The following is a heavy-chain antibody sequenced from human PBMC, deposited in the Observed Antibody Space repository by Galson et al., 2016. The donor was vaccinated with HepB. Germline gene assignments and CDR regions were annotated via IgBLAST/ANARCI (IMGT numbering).Heavy chain of an antibody. CDR1: SGSISNANYY. D-gene: IGHD3-3*01. V-gene: IGHV4-61*09. CDR3: ARETHKIVLRRGGSVFYFDS. CDR2: ISTGGST. J-gene: IGHJ4*02. Sequence: TLSLTCTDSSGSISNANYYWSWIRQPAGKGLEWIGHISTGGSTKYNPSLTSPVTILLDRSKTQVSLRLSSVTAADTALYYCARETHKIVLRRGGSVFYFDSWGRGSLVTVSS.